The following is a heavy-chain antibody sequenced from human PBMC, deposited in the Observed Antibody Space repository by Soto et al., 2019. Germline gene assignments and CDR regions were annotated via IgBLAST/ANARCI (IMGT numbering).Heavy chain of an antibody. CDR2: IRGDGGDT. V-gene: IGHV3-74*01. CDR1: GFTFSGYW. D-gene: IGHD3-10*01. Sequence: EVHLVESGGDLVQPGGSLRLSCAASGFTFSGYWMHWDRHVPEKGLVWVSRIRGDGGDTNYADFVEGRFTISRDNAKNTVYLQMTDLRDEDTALYYCARDKVSGSGSLDYGGQGTLVSVAS. CDR3: ARDKVSGSGSLDY. J-gene: IGHJ4*02.